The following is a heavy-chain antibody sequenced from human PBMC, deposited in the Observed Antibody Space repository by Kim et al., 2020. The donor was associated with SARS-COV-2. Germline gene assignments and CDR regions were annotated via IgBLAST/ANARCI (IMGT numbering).Heavy chain of an antibody. CDR3: ARLDYDRGGYYWFDP. V-gene: IGHV4-4*02. D-gene: IGHD1-26*01. J-gene: IGHJ5*02. Sequence: NPSLRRRVTISVDKSKNQFSLSLNSVTAADTAVYYCARLDYDRGGYYWFDPWGQGTLATVSS.